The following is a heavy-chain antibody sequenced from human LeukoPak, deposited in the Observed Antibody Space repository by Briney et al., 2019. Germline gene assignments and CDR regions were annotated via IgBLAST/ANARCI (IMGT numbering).Heavy chain of an antibody. Sequence: PSETLSLTFTVSGGSISSSSYYWGWIRQPPGKGLEWIGSIYYSGSTYYNPSLKSRVTISVDTSKNQFSLKLSSVTAADTAVYYCARDLAYYYDSSGYPARWFDPWGQGTLVTVSS. D-gene: IGHD3-22*01. J-gene: IGHJ5*02. CDR1: GGSISSSSYY. CDR2: IYYSGST. CDR3: ARDLAYYYDSSGYPARWFDP. V-gene: IGHV4-39*07.